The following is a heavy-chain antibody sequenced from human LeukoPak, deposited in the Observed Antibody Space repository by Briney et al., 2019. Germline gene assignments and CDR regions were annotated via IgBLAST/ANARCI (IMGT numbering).Heavy chain of an antibody. CDR1: GFTFSDYY. D-gene: IGHD6-19*01. CDR3: ARERKTGSAYHFDY. Sequence: GGSLRLSCAAFGFTFSDYYMSRIRQAPGKGLEWISHTSSTAGYTNYADSVKGRFTISRDNTKNSLYLQLNSLRAEDTAVYYCARERKTGSAYHFDYWGQGTPVTVSS. CDR2: TSSTAGYT. J-gene: IGHJ4*02. V-gene: IGHV3-11*06.